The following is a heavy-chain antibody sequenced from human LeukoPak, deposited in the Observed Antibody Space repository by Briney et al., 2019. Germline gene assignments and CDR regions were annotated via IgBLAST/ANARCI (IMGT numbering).Heavy chain of an antibody. CDR3: ARLVAHSSPSDY. CDR2: ISGDGENT. Sequence: PGGSLRLSCVASGFNFNRHVMSWVRQAPEKGPQWVSAISGDGENTYYTDSVKGRFTISRDNSKNMLFLQMNSLRGEDTAVYYCARLVAHSSPSDYWGQGTLVTVSS. CDR1: GFNFNRHV. V-gene: IGHV3-23*01. D-gene: IGHD6-19*01. J-gene: IGHJ4*02.